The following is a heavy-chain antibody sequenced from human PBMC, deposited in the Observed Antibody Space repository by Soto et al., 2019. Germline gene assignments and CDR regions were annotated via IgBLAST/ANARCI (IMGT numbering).Heavy chain of an antibody. CDR3: ARIHWAQSSLDY. V-gene: IGHV4-30-2*01. CDR1: GGSIDSGAFS. Sequence: RSLTCAVSGGSIDSGAFSLSWIRQPPGKGLEWIGYVTHSGTAYSIPSLNGRLTLSVDSSQTQFSLKLTSVTAADSAFYYCARIHWAQSSLDYWGRGILVTVSS. CDR2: VTHSGTA. J-gene: IGHJ4*02. D-gene: IGHD6-19*01.